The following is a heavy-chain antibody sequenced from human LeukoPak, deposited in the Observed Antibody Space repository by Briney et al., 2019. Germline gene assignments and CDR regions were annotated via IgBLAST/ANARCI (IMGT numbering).Heavy chain of an antibody. D-gene: IGHD3-10*01. CDR1: GFTFSSYA. CDR2: ITASGGTT. Sequence: PGGTLRLSCAASGFTFSSYAMSWVRHAPGPGQGWVWAITASGGTTYYADSVKGRFTISRDNSKNTLYLQMNSLRAEDTALYYCARDLSGPENYYGTDVGSQATTV. J-gene: IGHJ6*02. V-gene: IGHV3-23*01. CDR3: ARDLSGPENYYGTDV.